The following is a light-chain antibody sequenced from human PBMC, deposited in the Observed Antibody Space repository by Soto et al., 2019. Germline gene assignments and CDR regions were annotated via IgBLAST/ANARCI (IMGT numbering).Light chain of an antibody. V-gene: IGLV2-8*01. CDR1: SSDVGAYKY. CDR2: EVS. CDR3: TSYVGSDIRV. J-gene: IGLJ3*02. Sequence: QSALTQPPSASGSPGQSVTISCTGTSSDVGAYKYVSWYQQYPGKAPKLMIYEVSKRPSGVPDRFSGSKSGNTASLTVPGLQAEDEAHYYCTSYVGSDIRVFGGGTKLTVL.